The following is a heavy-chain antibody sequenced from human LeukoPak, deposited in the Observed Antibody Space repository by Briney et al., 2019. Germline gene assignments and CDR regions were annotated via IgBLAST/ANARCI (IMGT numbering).Heavy chain of an antibody. J-gene: IGHJ6*02. CDR3: ARVGVGGIDYGGLGGDYYYYYGMDV. CDR2: ISSSSSTI. CDR1: GFTFSSYG. Sequence: GGSLRLSCAASGFTFSSYGMHWVRQAPGKGLEWVSYISSSSSTIYYADSVKGRFTISRDNAKNSLYLQMNSLRAEDTAVYYCARVGVGGIDYGGLGGDYYYYYGMDVWGQGTTVTVSS. D-gene: IGHD4-23*01. V-gene: IGHV3-48*04.